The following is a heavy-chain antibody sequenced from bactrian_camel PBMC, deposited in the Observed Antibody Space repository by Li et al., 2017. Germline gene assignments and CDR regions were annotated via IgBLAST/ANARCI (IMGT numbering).Heavy chain of an antibody. V-gene: IGHV3S1*01. CDR2: IDTGDGST. D-gene: IGHD2*01. CDR1: GSRYDSSSCK. J-gene: IGHJ4*01. Sequence: VQLVESGGGSVEAGGSLKLSCAASGSRYDSSSCKMGWFRQAPGQEREGVAAIDTGDGSTYYLNSVEGRFTISHDNAKNVLYLQMDNLKPEDTAMYHCAAAHCAGGYCTCSTELYDYVDWGQRGTQVTVS.